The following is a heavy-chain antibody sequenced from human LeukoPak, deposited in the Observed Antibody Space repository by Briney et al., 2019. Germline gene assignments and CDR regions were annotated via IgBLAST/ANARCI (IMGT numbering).Heavy chain of an antibody. D-gene: IGHD1-26*01. CDR3: VRSKWELLGGGDY. J-gene: IGHJ4*02. CDR2: MNPNSGNV. V-gene: IGHV1-8*01. CDR1: GYTFTNYD. Sequence: ASVKVSCKASGYTFTNYDINWVRRATGDGLEWMGWMNPNSGNVGYAQKFQARVTMTRDTSTGTAYMELGSLTSEDTAVYYCVRSKWELLGGGDYWGQGTLVTVSS.